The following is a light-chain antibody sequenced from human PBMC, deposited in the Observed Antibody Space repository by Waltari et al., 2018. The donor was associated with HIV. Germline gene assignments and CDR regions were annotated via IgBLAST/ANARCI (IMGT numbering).Light chain of an antibody. J-gene: IGLJ2*01. CDR3: CSYAGSRVV. V-gene: IGLV1-47*01. CDR2: RNN. CDR1: SSNIGSNY. Sequence: QSVLTQPPSASGTPGQRVTISCSGSSSNIGSNYVYWYQQLPGTAPKLLIYRNNQRPSGVPDRFSGSKSGTSASLAISGLRSEDEADYYCCSYAGSRVVFGGGTKLTVL.